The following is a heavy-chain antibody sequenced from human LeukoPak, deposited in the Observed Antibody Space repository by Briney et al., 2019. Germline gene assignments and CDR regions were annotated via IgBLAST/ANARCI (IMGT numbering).Heavy chain of an antibody. CDR1: GYSFTSYW. J-gene: IGHJ4*02. Sequence: GASLQISCKGSGYSFTSYWIGWVRQMPGKGLEWMGFIYPGDSDTRYSPSFQGQVTFSADKSISTAYLQWSSLKASDTAMYYCARTSGDNDGNALYFDYWGQGTLVTVSS. CDR2: IYPGDSDT. D-gene: IGHD4-23*01. V-gene: IGHV5-51*01. CDR3: ARTSGDNDGNALYFDY.